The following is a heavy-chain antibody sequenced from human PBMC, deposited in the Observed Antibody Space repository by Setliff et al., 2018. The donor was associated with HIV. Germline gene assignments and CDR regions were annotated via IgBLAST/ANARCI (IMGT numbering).Heavy chain of an antibody. CDR1: GYTFTTYG. D-gene: IGHD1-26*01. CDR2: INSYNGNT. Sequence: ASVKVSCKASGYTFTTYGVNWVRQAPGQGLEWMGWINSYNGNTKFAQKFQGRVTMTTDTSTTTAFMELRSLISDDTAVYYCTRGGYSGAFLDAFDIWGQGTMVTVSS. V-gene: IGHV1-18*04. J-gene: IGHJ3*02. CDR3: TRGGYSGAFLDAFDI.